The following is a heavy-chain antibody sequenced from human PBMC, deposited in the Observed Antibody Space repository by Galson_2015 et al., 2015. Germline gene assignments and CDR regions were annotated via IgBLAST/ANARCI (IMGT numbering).Heavy chain of an antibody. D-gene: IGHD1-14*01. V-gene: IGHV3-43D*03. Sequence: SLRLSCAVSEFTFDDYGMHWVRQGPGKGLEWVSLISRDGGSSYYADSVKGRFTISRDNSKNSLYLQMNSLRAEDTALYYCAKDMHTVPHGIFDYWGQGTLVTVSS. J-gene: IGHJ4*02. CDR3: AKDMHTVPHGIFDY. CDR1: EFTFDDYG. CDR2: ISRDGGSS.